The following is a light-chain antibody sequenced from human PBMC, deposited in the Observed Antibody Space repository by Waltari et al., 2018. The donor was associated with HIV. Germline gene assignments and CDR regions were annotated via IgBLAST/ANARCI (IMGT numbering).Light chain of an antibody. CDR3: GTWDSSLSAYV. CDR2: ENN. J-gene: IGLJ1*01. CDR1: ISNVGENY. Sequence: QSVMTQPPSVSAAPGQKVTISCSGGISNVGENYVSWDQQVPGEAPKLLMYENNKRPSGIPDRFSGSKSGTSATLDITGLQTGDEADYYCGTWDSSLSAYVFGTGTKVPVL. V-gene: IGLV1-51*02.